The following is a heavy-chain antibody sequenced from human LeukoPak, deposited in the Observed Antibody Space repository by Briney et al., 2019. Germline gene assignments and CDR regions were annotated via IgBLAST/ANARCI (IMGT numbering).Heavy chain of an antibody. Sequence: ASVKVSCKASGYIFTNHYMHWVRQAPGQGLEWVGLINPTGTSTLYAQKFQGRISMTRDLSTTTDYMELSSLRPDDTAVYYCAGGRYDSSGYYLTGDYWGQGTLVTVSS. CDR1: GYIFTNHY. J-gene: IGHJ4*02. CDR3: AGGRYDSSGYYLTGDY. V-gene: IGHV1-46*01. CDR2: INPTGTST. D-gene: IGHD3-22*01.